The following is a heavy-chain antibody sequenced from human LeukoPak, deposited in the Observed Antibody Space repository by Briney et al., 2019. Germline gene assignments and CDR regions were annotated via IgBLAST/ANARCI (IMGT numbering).Heavy chain of an antibody. J-gene: IGHJ4*02. CDR3: AADLAYSSSGDDY. D-gene: IGHD6-13*01. CDR2: IVVGSGNT. V-gene: IGHV1-58*01. Sequence: ASVKVSCKASGFTFTSSAVQWVRQARGQRLEWIGWIVVGSGNTNYAQKFQERVTITRDMSTSTAYMELSSLRSEDTAVYYCAADLAYSSSGDDYWGQGTLVTVSS. CDR1: GFTFTSSA.